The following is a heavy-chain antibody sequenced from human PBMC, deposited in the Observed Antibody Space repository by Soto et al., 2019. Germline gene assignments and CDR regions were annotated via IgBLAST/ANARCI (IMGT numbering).Heavy chain of an antibody. D-gene: IGHD1-26*01. V-gene: IGHV3-33*01. CDR3: ASWVGAPEWHFHY. Sequence: QVQLVESGGGVVQAGRSLRLSCAASGFTFSDYGMHWVRQAPGKGLEWVAVIWYDGSNTYHADSVKGRFTISRDNSKNTLYLTMNSLRAEDTAVYYCASWVGAPEWHFHYWGQGTLVTVSS. J-gene: IGHJ4*02. CDR2: IWYDGSNT. CDR1: GFTFSDYG.